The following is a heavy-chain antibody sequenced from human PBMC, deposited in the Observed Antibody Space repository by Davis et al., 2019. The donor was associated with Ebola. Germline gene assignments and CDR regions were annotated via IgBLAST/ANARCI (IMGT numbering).Heavy chain of an antibody. CDR3: ARDFDGGNYYLDY. CDR1: GGSFSSHP. CDR2: IIPIFDTP. J-gene: IGHJ4*02. V-gene: IGHV1-69*13. Sequence: SVKVSCKTSGGSFSSHPISWVRQAPRQGLEWMGGIIPIFDTPHYAQKFQGRITITADASTSTAYMELSSLRSEDTATYFRARDFDGGNYYLDYWGPGTPVTVSS. D-gene: IGHD3-9*01.